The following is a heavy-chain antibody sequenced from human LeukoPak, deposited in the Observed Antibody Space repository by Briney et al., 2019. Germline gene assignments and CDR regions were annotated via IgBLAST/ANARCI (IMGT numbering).Heavy chain of an antibody. CDR2: VFGSGGSA. CDR1: GFAFNSCA. CDR3: GKTTAGYSSGQKPAWPVDY. Sequence: GGSLRLSCVASGFAFNSCAMYWVRQAPGKGLEWGSGVFGSGGSAHYADSVKGRFTISRDNSKNTVYLDMNSLRDEDTAIYYCGKTTAGYSSGQKPAWPVDYWGPGTLVTVSS. V-gene: IGHV3-23*01. D-gene: IGHD2-15*01. J-gene: IGHJ4*02.